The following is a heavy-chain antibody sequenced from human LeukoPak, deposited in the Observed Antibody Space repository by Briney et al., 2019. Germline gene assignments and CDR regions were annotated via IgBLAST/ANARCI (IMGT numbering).Heavy chain of an antibody. V-gene: IGHV3-30*04. J-gene: IGHJ4*02. D-gene: IGHD3-22*01. CDR3: ARGGSYFDSSGYYPN. CDR1: GFTFSSYA. Sequence: GGSLRLSCAASGFTFSSYAMHWVRQAPGKGLEWVAVISYDGSNKYYADSVKGRFTISRDNSKNTLYLQMNSLRAEDTAVYYCARGGSYFDSSGYYPNWGQGTLVTVSS. CDR2: ISYDGSNK.